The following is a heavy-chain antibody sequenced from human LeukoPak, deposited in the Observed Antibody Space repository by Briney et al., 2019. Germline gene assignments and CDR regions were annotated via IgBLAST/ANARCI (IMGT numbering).Heavy chain of an antibody. CDR3: ARRLRGYSYGIDY. CDR2: IYYSGST. Sequence: SKTLSLTCTVSGGSISSSSYYWGWIRQPPGKGLEWIGSIYYSGSTYYNPSLKSRVTISVDTSKNQFSLKLSSVTAADTAVYYCARRLRGYSYGIDYGGQGTLVTVSS. D-gene: IGHD5-18*01. CDR1: GGSISSSSYY. V-gene: IGHV4-39*01. J-gene: IGHJ4*02.